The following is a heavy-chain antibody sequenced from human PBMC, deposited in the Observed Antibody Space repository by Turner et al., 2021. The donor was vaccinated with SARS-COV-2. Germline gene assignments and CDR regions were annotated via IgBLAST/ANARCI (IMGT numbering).Heavy chain of an antibody. CDR3: ASMDYGGDAGHAFDI. V-gene: IGHV1-69*01. J-gene: IGHJ3*02. CDR1: GGTFSSYS. Sequence: QVQLVQSGAEVKKPGSSVKVSCKVSGGTFSSYSIIWVRQAPGQGLEWMGGIIPMYDTTTDAQRFRGRVTITADESTGTAYMELTRLISGDTAIYFCASMDYGGDAGHAFDIWAQGTWVTVSS. D-gene: IGHD4-17*01. CDR2: IIPMYDTT.